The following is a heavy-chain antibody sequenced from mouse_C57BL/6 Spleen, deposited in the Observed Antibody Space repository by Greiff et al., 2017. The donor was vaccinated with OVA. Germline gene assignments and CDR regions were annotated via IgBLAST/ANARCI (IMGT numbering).Heavy chain of an antibody. V-gene: IGHV1-85*01. CDR2: IYPRDGST. CDR3: ARSRRYYAMDY. J-gene: IGHJ4*01. Sequence: QVQLQQSGPELVKPGASVKLSCKASGYTFTSYEINWVKQRPGQGLEWIGWIYPRDGSTKYNEKFKGKATLTVDTSSSTAYMELHSLTSEDSAVYFCARSRRYYAMDYWGQGTSVTVSS. CDR1: GYTFTSYE.